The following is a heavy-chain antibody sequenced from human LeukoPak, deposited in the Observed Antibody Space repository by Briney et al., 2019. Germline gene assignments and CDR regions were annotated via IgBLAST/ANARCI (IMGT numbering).Heavy chain of an antibody. D-gene: IGHD2-2*01. CDR3: ARDTLVIVVVPASTAVNYYYYGMDV. CDR1: GFTFSSYW. Sequence: GGSLRLSCAASGFTFSSYWMTWVRQAPGKGLEWVANIKQDGSEKYYVDSVKGRFTISRDNAKNSLYLQMNSLRAEDTAVYYCARDTLVIVVVPASTAVNYYYYGMDVWGQGTTVTVSS. CDR2: IKQDGSEK. J-gene: IGHJ6*02. V-gene: IGHV3-7*01.